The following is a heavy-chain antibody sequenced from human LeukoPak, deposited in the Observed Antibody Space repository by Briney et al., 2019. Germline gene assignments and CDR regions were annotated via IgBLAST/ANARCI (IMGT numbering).Heavy chain of an antibody. CDR2: ISYDGSNK. V-gene: IGHV3-30-3*01. D-gene: IGHD6-19*01. CDR1: GFTFSSYA. CDR3: ARDPGYSSGWSYFDY. Sequence: GGSLRLSCAASGFTFSSYAMYWVRQAPGKGLEWVAVISYDGSNKYYADSVKGRFTISRDNSKNTLYLQMNSLRAEDTAVYYCARDPGYSSGWSYFDYWGQGTLVTVSS. J-gene: IGHJ4*02.